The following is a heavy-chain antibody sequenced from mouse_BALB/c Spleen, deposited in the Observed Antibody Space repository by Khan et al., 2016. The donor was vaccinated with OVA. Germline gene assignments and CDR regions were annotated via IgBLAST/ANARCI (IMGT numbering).Heavy chain of an antibody. CDR2: ISYSGST. Sequence: EVQLVESGPGLVKPSQSLSLTCTVTGYSITTNYAWDWIRQFPGNKLEWMGYISYSGSTSYNPSLKSRISITRDTSKNQFFLQLISVTTEDTATYYCARKNYYGYAVDYWGQGTSVTVSS. CDR1: GYSITTNYA. J-gene: IGHJ4*01. V-gene: IGHV3-2*02. CDR3: ARKNYYGYAVDY. D-gene: IGHD1-1*01.